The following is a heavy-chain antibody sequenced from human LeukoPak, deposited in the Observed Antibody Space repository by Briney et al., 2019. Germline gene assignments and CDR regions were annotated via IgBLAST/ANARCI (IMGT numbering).Heavy chain of an antibody. CDR1: GGSFSGYY. CDR3: VREAYKNYFDY. J-gene: IGHJ4*02. CDR2: INRSGST. D-gene: IGHD5-24*01. V-gene: IGHV4-34*01. Sequence: SETLSLTCAVYGGSFSGYYWSWIRQPPGKGLEWIGEINRSGSTNYNPSLKSRVTISVDTSKNQFSLKLSSVTAADTAVYYCVREAYKNYFDYWGQGTLVTVSS.